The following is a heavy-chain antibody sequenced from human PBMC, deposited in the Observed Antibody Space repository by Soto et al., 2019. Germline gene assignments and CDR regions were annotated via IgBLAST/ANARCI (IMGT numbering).Heavy chain of an antibody. J-gene: IGHJ6*02. D-gene: IGHD4-4*01. CDR1: GFTFSSYE. CDR2: ISYDGSNK. Sequence: GGSLRLSCAASGFTFSSYEMHWVRQTPGKGLEWVAIISYDGSNKYYADSVKGRFTFSRDNSKNMLYLQMDSLRAEDAAVYYCVRRSTLSYHGMDVWGQGTTVTVSS. CDR3: VRRSTLSYHGMDV. V-gene: IGHV3-30-3*01.